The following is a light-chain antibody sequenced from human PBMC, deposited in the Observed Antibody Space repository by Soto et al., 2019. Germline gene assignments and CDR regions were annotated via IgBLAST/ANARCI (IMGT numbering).Light chain of an antibody. CDR2: GAA. CDR1: QSVSSN. J-gene: IGKJ1*01. Sequence: EIVMTQSPATLSVSPGERATLSCRASQSVSSNLAWYQQKPAQAPTLLIYGAATRATGTPARFSGSGSGTDFTLTISSLQTEDFAVYYCQQYNNWPRTFGQGTKVEIK. CDR3: QQYNNWPRT. V-gene: IGKV3-15*01.